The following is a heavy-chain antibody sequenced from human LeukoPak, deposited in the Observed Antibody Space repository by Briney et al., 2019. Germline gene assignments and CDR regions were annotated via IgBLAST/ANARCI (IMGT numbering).Heavy chain of an antibody. D-gene: IGHD3-3*01. Sequence: GGSLRLSCAASGFTFSSYSMNWVRQAPGKGLEWVSSISSSSSYIYYADSVKGRFTISRDNAKNSLYLQMNSLRAEDTAVYYCARVGYDFWSGYFPGAFDIWGQGTMVTVSS. J-gene: IGHJ3*02. V-gene: IGHV3-21*01. CDR1: GFTFSSYS. CDR3: ARVGYDFWSGYFPGAFDI. CDR2: ISSSSSYI.